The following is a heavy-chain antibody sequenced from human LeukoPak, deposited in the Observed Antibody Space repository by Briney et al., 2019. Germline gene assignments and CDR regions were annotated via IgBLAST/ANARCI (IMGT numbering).Heavy chain of an antibody. J-gene: IGHJ4*02. CDR1: GFTFDDYA. Sequence: GGSLRLSCAASGFTFDDYAMHWVRQAPGKGLEWVSGISWNSGSIGYADSVKGRFTISRDNAKNSLYLQMNSLRAEDMALYYCAKDESSSWNEYYFDYWGQGTLVTVSS. CDR2: ISWNSGSI. CDR3: AKDESSSWNEYYFDY. D-gene: IGHD6-13*01. V-gene: IGHV3-9*03.